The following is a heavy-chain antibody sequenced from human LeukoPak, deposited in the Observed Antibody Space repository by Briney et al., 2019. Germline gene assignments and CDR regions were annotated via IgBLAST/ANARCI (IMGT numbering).Heavy chain of an antibody. V-gene: IGHV3-48*02. CDR2: ISDSSTLT. Sequence: GGSLRLSCAASGFTFSSFGMNWVRQAPGKGLEWVSYISDSSTLTYYADSVKGRFTISRDNAKNSLSLQLNSLRDEDAAVYFCAKVIRGGYGMDVWGQGTTVTVSS. D-gene: IGHD3-10*01. CDR3: AKVIRGGYGMDV. CDR1: GFTFSSFG. J-gene: IGHJ6*02.